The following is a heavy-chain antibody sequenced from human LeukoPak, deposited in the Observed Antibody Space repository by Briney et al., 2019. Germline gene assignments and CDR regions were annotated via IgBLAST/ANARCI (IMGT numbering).Heavy chain of an antibody. CDR1: GGSINSDLYY. V-gene: IGHV4-61*02. Sequence: PSETLSLTCTISGGSINSDLYYWAWIRQPAGKRLEWLGRIYTNGWTDYNPSLKSRVTISVDTSKNQFSLKLSFVTAADTAFYYCARGSGWNSFDPWGQGTLVTVSS. CDR2: IYTNGWT. D-gene: IGHD6-19*01. J-gene: IGHJ5*02. CDR3: ARGSGWNSFDP.